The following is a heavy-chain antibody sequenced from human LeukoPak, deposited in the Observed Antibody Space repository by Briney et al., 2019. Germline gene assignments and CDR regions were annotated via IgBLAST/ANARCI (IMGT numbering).Heavy chain of an antibody. CDR1: GGSISSSSYY. CDR3: ARDSGTGGSGSNYFDY. CDR2: IYYSGST. Sequence: SETLSLTCTVSGGSISSSSYYWGWIRQPPGKGLEWIESIYYSGSTYYNPSLKSRVTISVDTSKNQFSLKLSSVTAADSAVYYCARDSGTGGSGSNYFDYWGQGTLVTVSS. D-gene: IGHD3-10*01. J-gene: IGHJ4*02. V-gene: IGHV4-39*07.